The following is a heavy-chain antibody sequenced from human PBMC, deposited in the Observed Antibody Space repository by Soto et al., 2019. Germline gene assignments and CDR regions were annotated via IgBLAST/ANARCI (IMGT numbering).Heavy chain of an antibody. D-gene: IGHD6-13*01. V-gene: IGHV4-59*01. Sequence: QVQLQESGPGLVKPSETLSLTCTVSGGSISFYYWSWIRQPPGKGLEWIAYIYSSGSTKYIPSLKSRVTISGDTSKNQLSLKLSSVTAADTAVYYCAREGYSSRWKPIDYWGQGTQVTVSS. CDR1: GGSISFYY. J-gene: IGHJ4*02. CDR2: IYSSGST. CDR3: AREGYSSRWKPIDY.